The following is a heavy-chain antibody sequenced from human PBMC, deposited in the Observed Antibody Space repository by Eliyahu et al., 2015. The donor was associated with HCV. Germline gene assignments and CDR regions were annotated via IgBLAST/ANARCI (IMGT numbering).Heavy chain of an antibody. V-gene: IGHV3-30*18. CDR3: ANSDGIAAAGTGGYFDY. CDR1: GFTFRSFG. Sequence: QVQLVESGGGVVQPGRSLXLSCAASGFTFRSFGMHWVRQAPGKGLEWVAVISYDGSNKYYADSVKGRFTISRDNSKNTLYLQMNSLRAEDTAVYYCANSDGIAAAGTGGYFDYWGQGTLVTVSS. CDR2: ISYDGSNK. D-gene: IGHD6-13*01. J-gene: IGHJ4*02.